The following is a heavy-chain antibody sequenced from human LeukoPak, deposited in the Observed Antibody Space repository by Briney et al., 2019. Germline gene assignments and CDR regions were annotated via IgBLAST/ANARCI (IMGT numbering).Heavy chain of an antibody. Sequence: ASVKVSCKVSGYTLTELSMHWVRQAPGKGLEWMGGFDPEDGETIYAQKFQGRVTMTEDTSTDTAYMELSSLRSEDTAVYYCAQASWDSSSSGFDCWGQGTLVTVSS. CDR3: AQASWDSSSSGFDC. D-gene: IGHD6-6*01. CDR2: FDPEDGET. J-gene: IGHJ4*02. V-gene: IGHV1-24*01. CDR1: GYTLTELS.